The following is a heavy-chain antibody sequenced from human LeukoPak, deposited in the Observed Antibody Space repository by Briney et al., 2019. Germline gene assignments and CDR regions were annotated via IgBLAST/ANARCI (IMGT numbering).Heavy chain of an antibody. D-gene: IGHD6-13*01. Sequence: GGSLRLSCAASGFTFDDYTMHWVRQAPGKGLEWVSLISWDGGSTYYADSVKGRFTISRDNSKNSLYLQMNSLRTEDTALYYCAKGARQLVRDYYYYYMDVWGKGTTVTISS. CDR3: AKGARQLVRDYYYYYMDV. J-gene: IGHJ6*03. CDR2: ISWDGGST. V-gene: IGHV3-43*01. CDR1: GFTFDDYT.